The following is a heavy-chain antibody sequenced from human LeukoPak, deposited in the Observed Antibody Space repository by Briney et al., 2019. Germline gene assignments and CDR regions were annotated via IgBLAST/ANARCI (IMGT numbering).Heavy chain of an antibody. Sequence: AGGSLRLSCAASGFTFDDYAMHWVRQTPGKGLEWVSLISWDGGSTYYADSVKGRFTISRDNSKNSLYLQMNSLRAEDTALYYCAKDISQRCSGGSCDSDVVFQHWGQGTLVTVSS. CDR1: GFTFDDYA. CDR2: ISWDGGST. J-gene: IGHJ1*01. CDR3: AKDISQRCSGGSCDSDVVFQH. D-gene: IGHD2-15*01. V-gene: IGHV3-43D*04.